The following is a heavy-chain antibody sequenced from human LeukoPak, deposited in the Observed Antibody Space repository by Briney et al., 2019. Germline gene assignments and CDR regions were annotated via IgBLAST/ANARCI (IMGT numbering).Heavy chain of an antibody. V-gene: IGHV3-33*01. CDR1: GFTFSSYG. Sequence: GGSLRLSCAASGFTFSSYGMRWVRQAPGKGLEWVAVIWYDGSNKYYADSVKGRFTISRDNSKNTLYLQMNSLRAEDTAVYYCARDISTVGFDYWGQGTLVTVSS. D-gene: IGHD4-17*01. CDR3: ARDISTVGFDY. J-gene: IGHJ4*02. CDR2: IWYDGSNK.